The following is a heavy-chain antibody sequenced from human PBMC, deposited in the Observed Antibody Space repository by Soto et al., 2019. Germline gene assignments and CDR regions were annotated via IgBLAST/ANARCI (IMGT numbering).Heavy chain of an antibody. CDR1: GFAFSTYS. J-gene: IGHJ5*02. V-gene: IGHV3-48*02. Sequence: QLVESGGGLVQPGGSLRLSCAASGFAFSTYSMNWVRQAPGKGLEWVSYISFSSTTIFYADSVRGRFTISRDNAKNSLYLQMNTLRDEDTAVYYCARDNGMAGSFDPWGQGTLVPVSS. CDR3: ARDNGMAGSFDP. CDR2: ISFSSTTI. D-gene: IGHD2-8*01.